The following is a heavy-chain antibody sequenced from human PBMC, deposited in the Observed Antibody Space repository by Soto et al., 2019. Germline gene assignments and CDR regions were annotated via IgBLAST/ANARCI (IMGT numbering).Heavy chain of an antibody. V-gene: IGHV3-30-3*01. J-gene: IGHJ4*02. CDR1: GFTFSSYA. CDR2: ISNDGSNK. D-gene: IGHD3-22*01. Sequence: GGSLRLSCAASGFTFSSYAMHWVRQAPGKXLEWVAVISNDGSNKNYADSVKGRFTISRDNSKNTLYLQMNSLRAEDTAVYYCARVSRAMILVVITVSFDYWGQGTLVTVSS. CDR3: ARVSRAMILVVITVSFDY.